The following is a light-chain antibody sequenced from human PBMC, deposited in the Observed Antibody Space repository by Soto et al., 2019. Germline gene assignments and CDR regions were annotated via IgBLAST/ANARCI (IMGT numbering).Light chain of an antibody. Sequence: EIQMTQSPSSLSEPIGAIVTITSRASQNIGSFLNWYQQKPGEATRLMVYSAFRIQSGVPSRFNASGSGTDFTLRIRSMQPEDFSTYYCKKGSTTQINFGIGPQLEIK. CDR2: SAF. CDR3: KKGSTTQIN. J-gene: IGKJ5*01. V-gene: IGKV1-39*01. CDR1: QNIGSF.